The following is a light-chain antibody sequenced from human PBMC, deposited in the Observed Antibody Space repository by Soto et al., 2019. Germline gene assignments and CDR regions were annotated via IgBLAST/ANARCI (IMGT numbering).Light chain of an antibody. Sequence: QSVVTQPPSVSWAPWQRVTISCTGSSSNSGAGYDVHWYQQRPGTAPKLLIFGNINRPSGVPDLFSGSKSGTSASLAITGIHAEDEGDYCCQPYDSPLSARYLFGAGTQLTVL. J-gene: IGLJ1*01. V-gene: IGLV1-40*01. CDR1: SSNSGAGYD. CDR3: QPYDSPLSARYL. CDR2: GNI.